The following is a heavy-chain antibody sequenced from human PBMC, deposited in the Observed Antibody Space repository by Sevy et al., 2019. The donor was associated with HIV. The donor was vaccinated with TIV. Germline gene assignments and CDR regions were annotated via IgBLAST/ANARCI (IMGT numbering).Heavy chain of an antibody. V-gene: IGHV3-30-3*01. D-gene: IGHD3-22*01. Sequence: GGSLRLSSAASGFTFSSYAMHWVRQAPGKGLEWVAVISYDGSNKYYADSVKGRFTISRDNSKNTLYLQMNSLRAEDTAVYYCARDQYYDSSGSPYFDYWGQGTLVTVSS. CDR3: ARDQYYDSSGSPYFDY. CDR2: ISYDGSNK. CDR1: GFTFSSYA. J-gene: IGHJ4*02.